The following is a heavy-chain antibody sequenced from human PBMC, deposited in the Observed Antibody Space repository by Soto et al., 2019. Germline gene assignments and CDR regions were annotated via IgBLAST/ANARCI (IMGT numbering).Heavy chain of an antibody. V-gene: IGHV6-1*01. J-gene: IGHJ5*01. Sequence: SETLSLTFAISGNNVSTYTSTRNWMRQSPSRGLEWLGRTYYRSKWYYDYAVSVKSRITINPDTSNNQLSLQLNSVTPDDTAVYYCVRLIGSSWLDSWGQGTLVTVSS. D-gene: IGHD6-13*01. CDR3: VRLIGSSWLDS. CDR1: GNNVSTYTST. CDR2: TYYRSKWYY.